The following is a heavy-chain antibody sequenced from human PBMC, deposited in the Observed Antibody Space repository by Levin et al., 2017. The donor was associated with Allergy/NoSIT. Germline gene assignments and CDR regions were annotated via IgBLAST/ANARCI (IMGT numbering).Heavy chain of an antibody. J-gene: IGHJ4*02. V-gene: IGHV3-53*01. CDR2: IYSGGST. D-gene: IGHD1-26*01. Sequence: GESLKISCAASGFTVSSNYMSWVRQAPGKGLEWVSVIYSGGSTYYADSVKGRFTISRDNSKNTLYLQMNSLRAEDTAVYYCARGSGVFAGSYPFDYWGQGTLVTVSS. CDR3: ARGSGVFAGSYPFDY. CDR1: GFTVSSNY.